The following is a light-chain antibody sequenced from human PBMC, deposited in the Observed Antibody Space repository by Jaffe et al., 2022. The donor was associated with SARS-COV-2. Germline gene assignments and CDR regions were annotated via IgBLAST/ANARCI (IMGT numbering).Light chain of an antibody. CDR3: QQYNSWPRT. CDR1: QSVNSN. Sequence: EIVMTQSPATLSVSPGERATLSCRASQSVNSNLAWYQQNPGQTPRLLIYGASTRATGIPARFSGSGSGTEFTLTIGGLQSEDFAVYYCQQYNSWPRTFGQGTKLEI. CDR2: GAS. J-gene: IGKJ2*01. V-gene: IGKV3-15*01.